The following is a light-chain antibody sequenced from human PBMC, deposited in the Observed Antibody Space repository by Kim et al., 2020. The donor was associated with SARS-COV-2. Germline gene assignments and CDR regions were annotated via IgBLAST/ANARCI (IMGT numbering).Light chain of an antibody. V-gene: IGLV3-21*04. CDR2: FYS. Sequence: APGKGARITIRGNRNEIKSGHWYRQKPGQAHVLVMYFYSDRTSGTPNRFSGSNSRNTATLTLSRVEAGDEADYYCQVWVCNSGNPVFGGGTQLTVL. CDR3: QVWVCNSGNPV. J-gene: IGLJ2*01. CDR1: RNEIKS.